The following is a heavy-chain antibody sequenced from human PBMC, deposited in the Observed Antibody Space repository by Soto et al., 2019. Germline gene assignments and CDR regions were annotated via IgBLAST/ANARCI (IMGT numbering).Heavy chain of an antibody. J-gene: IGHJ4*02. V-gene: IGHV3-23*01. D-gene: IGHD3-3*02. Sequence: EVQLLESGGGLVQPGGSLRLSCAASGFTFRSYAMTWVRQAPGKGLEWVSVVTYNGDNTYYADSVKGRFTISRDNSKEKVDLQMNSLTAEDTAVYYCARYIRGPTVFYFDFWGPGALVTVSS. CDR1: GFTFRSYA. CDR2: VTYNGDNT. CDR3: ARYIRGPTVFYFDF.